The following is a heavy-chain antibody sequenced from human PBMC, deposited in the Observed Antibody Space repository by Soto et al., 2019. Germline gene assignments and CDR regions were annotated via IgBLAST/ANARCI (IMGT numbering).Heavy chain of an antibody. CDR2: IHSSGST. D-gene: IGHD6-6*01. CDR3: ARAVGAPFSYLDF. CDR1: SDSIRNYY. Sequence: QVQLQESGPGLVKPSETLSLTCTVSSDSIRNYYWSWIRQPPGKGLEWIGYIHSSGSTAYNPSLKSRVSISGDTSKSQFSLKLSSVTAADTAVYYCARAVGAPFSYLDFWGQGTLVTVSS. V-gene: IGHV4-59*01. J-gene: IGHJ4*02.